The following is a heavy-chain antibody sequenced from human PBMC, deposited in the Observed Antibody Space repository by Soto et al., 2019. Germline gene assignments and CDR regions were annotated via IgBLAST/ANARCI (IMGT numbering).Heavy chain of an antibody. CDR3: ARDRTIVGATRYFDL. CDR1: GFTFSSYG. CDR2: IWYDGSNK. V-gene: IGHV3-33*01. J-gene: IGHJ2*01. D-gene: IGHD1-26*01. Sequence: QVQLVESGGGVVQPGRSLRLSCAASGFTFSSYGMHWVRQAPGKGLEWVAVIWYDGSNKYYADSVKGRFTISRDNSKNTLYLQMNGLRAEDTAVYYCARDRTIVGATRYFDLWGRGTLVTVSS.